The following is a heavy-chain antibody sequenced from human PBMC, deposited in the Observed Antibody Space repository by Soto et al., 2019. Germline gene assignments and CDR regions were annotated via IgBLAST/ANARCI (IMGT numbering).Heavy chain of an antibody. Sequence: PGGSLRLSCAASGFTFSSYAMSWVRQAPGKGLEWVSHINEDGSKTYYADSVKGRSTISRDNAKNSLYLQLDSLRVEDTAVYYCARDWDTWGQGTLVTVSS. J-gene: IGHJ5*02. CDR1: GFTFSSYA. D-gene: IGHD1-26*01. V-gene: IGHV3-7*01. CDR3: ARDWDT. CDR2: INEDGSKT.